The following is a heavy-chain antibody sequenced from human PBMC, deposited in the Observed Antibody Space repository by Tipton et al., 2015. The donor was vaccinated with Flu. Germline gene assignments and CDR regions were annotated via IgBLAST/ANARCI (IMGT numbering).Heavy chain of an antibody. D-gene: IGHD1-26*01. Sequence: TLSLTCTVSGDSPRSYYWSWIRQSPGKGLEWIGQVFYSGTTNYNPSLKSRVTISLDKSKNQFSLKLNSMTTGDTAVFYCARGGWEPHGGWFDPWGRGILVTVSS. CDR2: VFYSGTT. V-gene: IGHV4-59*01. J-gene: IGHJ5*02. CDR1: GDSPRSYY. CDR3: ARGGWEPHGGWFDP.